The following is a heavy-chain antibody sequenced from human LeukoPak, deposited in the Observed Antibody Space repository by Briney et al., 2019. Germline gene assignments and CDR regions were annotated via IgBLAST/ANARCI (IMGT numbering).Heavy chain of an antibody. D-gene: IGHD3-10*01. Sequence: GGSLRLSCAASGFTFSSYGMSWVRQAPGKGLEWVSAISGSGGSTYYADSVKGRFTISRDNSKNTLYLQMNSLRAEDTAVYYCAKPLLWFGELSTFDYWGQGTLVTVSS. V-gene: IGHV3-23*01. J-gene: IGHJ4*02. CDR3: AKPLLWFGELSTFDY. CDR2: ISGSGGST. CDR1: GFTFSSYG.